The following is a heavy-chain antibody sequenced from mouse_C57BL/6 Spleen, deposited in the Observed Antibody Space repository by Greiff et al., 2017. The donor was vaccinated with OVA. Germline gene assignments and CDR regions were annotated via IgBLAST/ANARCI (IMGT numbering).Heavy chain of an antibody. V-gene: IGHV1-15*01. CDR3: TRERWDDY. CDR2: IDPETGGT. Sequence: VKLLESGAELVRPGASVTLSCKASGYTFTDYEMHWVKQTPVHGLEWIGAIDPETGGTAYNQKFKGKAILTADKSSSTAYMELRSLTSEDSAVYYCTRERWDDYWGQGTTLTVSS. J-gene: IGHJ2*01. CDR1: GYTFTDYE. D-gene: IGHD4-1*01.